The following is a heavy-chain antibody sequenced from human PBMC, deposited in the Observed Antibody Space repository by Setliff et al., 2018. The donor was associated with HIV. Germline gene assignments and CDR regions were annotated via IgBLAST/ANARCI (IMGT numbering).Heavy chain of an antibody. J-gene: IGHJ4*02. V-gene: IGHV1-2*02. CDR1: GYNFTGYY. Sequence: ASVKVSCKASGYNFTGYYMHWVRQATGQGLEWMGWINPNSGGTNYAQKVQGRVTMTRDTSISTAYMELRRLRSDDTAVYYCAAEDTAMQQVDYWGQGTLVTVSS. D-gene: IGHD5-18*01. CDR2: INPNSGGT. CDR3: AAEDTAMQQVDY.